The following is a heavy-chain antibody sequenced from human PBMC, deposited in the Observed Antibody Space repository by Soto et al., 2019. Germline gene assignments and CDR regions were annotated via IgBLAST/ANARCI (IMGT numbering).Heavy chain of an antibody. V-gene: IGHV1-69*06. CDR3: ARGPNWGYRFES. CDR1: GGTFSGHA. Sequence: QVQLVQSGAEVKKPGSSVKVSCEASGGTFSGHAISWVRQAPGQGPEWMGGLIPLFGTTQHAQNFPHRLQITADKSTSTAYMERTSLRFEDTAMYYCARGPNWGYRFESWGQGTLVTVSS. J-gene: IGHJ4*02. D-gene: IGHD7-27*01. CDR2: LIPLFGTT.